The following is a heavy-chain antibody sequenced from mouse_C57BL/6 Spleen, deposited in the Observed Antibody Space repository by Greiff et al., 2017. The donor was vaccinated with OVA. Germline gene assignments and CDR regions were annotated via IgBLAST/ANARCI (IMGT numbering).Heavy chain of an antibody. CDR3: ARRDCSFWFAY. CDR2: ISSGSSTI. CDR1: GFTFSDYG. V-gene: IGHV5-17*01. Sequence: EVKLMESGGGLVKPGGSLKLSCAASGFTFSDYGMHWVRQAPEKGLAWVASISSGSSTISYADTVKGRFTISRDNAKNTLFLQVTSLRSEDTARYYCARRDCSFWFAYWGQGTLVTVSA. J-gene: IGHJ3*01.